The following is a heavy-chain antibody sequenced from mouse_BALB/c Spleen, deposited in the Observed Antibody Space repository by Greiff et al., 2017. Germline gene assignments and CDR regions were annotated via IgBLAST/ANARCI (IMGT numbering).Heavy chain of an antibody. D-gene: IGHD2-1*01. CDR2: IWAGGST. J-gene: IGHJ3*01. CDR1: GFSLTSYG. CDR3: AREYGNYVPFAY. V-gene: IGHV2-9*02. Sequence: VQGVESGPGLVAPSQSLSITCTVSGFSLTSYGVHWVRQPPGKGLEWLGVIWAGGSTNYNSALMSRLSISKDNSKSQVFLKMNSLQTDDTAMYYCAREYGNYVPFAYWGQGTLVTVSA.